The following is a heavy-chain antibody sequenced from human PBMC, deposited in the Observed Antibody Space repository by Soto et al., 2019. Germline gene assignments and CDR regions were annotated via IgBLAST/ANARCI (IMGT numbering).Heavy chain of an antibody. CDR3: AKVTKRAAAGRYEYYKYGMDV. CDR1: GFAFSTYA. D-gene: IGHD6-13*01. CDR2: ISGSGGSS. V-gene: IGHV3-23*01. Sequence: PGGSLRLSCAAAGFAFSTYAMTWVRQAPGKGLEWVSVISGSGGSSYYAASVKGRFTISRDSSKNTLFLQMNGLRAEDTAVYYCAKVTKRAAAGRYEYYKYGMDVWGQGTTVTVSS. J-gene: IGHJ6*02.